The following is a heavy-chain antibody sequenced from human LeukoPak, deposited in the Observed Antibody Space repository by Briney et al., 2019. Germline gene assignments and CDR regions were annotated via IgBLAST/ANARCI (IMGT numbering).Heavy chain of an antibody. J-gene: IGHJ4*02. V-gene: IGHV1-24*01. CDR1: GYTLTELS. Sequence: ASVKVSCKVSGYTLTELSMHWVRQAPGKGLEWMGGFDPEDGETTYAQKFQGRVTMTEDTSTDTAYMELSSLRSEDTAVYYCATGALGIVGFSYWGQGTLVTVSS. CDR3: ATGALGIVGFSY. D-gene: IGHD1-26*01. CDR2: FDPEDGET.